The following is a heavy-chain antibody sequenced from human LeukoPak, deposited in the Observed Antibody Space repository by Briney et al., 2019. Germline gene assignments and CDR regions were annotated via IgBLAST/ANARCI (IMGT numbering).Heavy chain of an antibody. CDR1: GFTFSSYS. Sequence: HPGGSLRLSCAASGFTFSSYSMNWVRQAPGKGLEWVSYISSSSSTMYYADSVKGRFTISRDNAKNSLYLQMNSLRADDTAIYYCARAGEMRYMDAWGKGTAVTVSS. CDR2: ISSSSSTM. CDR3: ARAGEMRYMDA. J-gene: IGHJ6*03. V-gene: IGHV3-48*01. D-gene: IGHD5-24*01.